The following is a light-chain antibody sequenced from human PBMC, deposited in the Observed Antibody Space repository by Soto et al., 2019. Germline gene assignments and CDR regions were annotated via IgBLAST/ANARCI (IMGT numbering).Light chain of an antibody. CDR2: EVS. Sequence: QFALTQPPSASGSPGQSVTISCTGTSSDVGGYNFVSWYQQHLGKAPKLMIYEVSKRPSGVPDRFSGSKSGNTASLTVSGLQAEDEADYYCSSYAGSNNLRVFGTGTKVTVL. CDR3: SSYAGSNNLRV. J-gene: IGLJ1*01. V-gene: IGLV2-8*01. CDR1: SSDVGGYNF.